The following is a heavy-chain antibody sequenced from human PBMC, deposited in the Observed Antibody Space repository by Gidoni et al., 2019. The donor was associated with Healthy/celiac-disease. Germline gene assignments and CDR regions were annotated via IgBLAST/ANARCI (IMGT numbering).Heavy chain of an antibody. Sequence: TYYNPSLKSRVTISVDTSKNQFSLKLSSVTAADTAVYYCARPLTPQDFTVVTDDAFDIWGQGTMVTVSS. V-gene: IGHV4-39*01. J-gene: IGHJ3*02. CDR3: ARPLTPQDFTVVTDDAFDI. CDR2: T. D-gene: IGHD2-15*01.